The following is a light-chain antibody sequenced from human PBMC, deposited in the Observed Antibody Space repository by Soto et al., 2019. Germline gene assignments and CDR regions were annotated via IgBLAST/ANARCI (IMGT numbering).Light chain of an antibody. Sequence: DIVMTQSPDSLAVSLGERATVNCKSSQSVLDSSNNKNYLAWYQQKPGQPPKMLIYWASTRESGVPDRFSGSESGTDFTLTITSLQAEDVAVYFCQQYRYTPWTFGQGTKVEIK. CDR3: QQYRYTPWT. J-gene: IGKJ1*01. V-gene: IGKV4-1*01. CDR1: QSVLDSSNNKNY. CDR2: WAS.